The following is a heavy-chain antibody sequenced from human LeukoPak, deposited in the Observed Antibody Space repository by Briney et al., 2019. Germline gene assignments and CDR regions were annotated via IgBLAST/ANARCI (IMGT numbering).Heavy chain of an antibody. V-gene: IGHV3-30*03. D-gene: IGHD4-17*01. CDR1: GFTFSSYG. J-gene: IGHJ4*02. CDR2: ISYDGSNK. Sequence: GGSLRLSCAASGFTFSSYGIHWVRQAPGKGLEWVAVISYDGSNKYYADSVKGRFNIFRDNSKNTLYLQMNSLEDVDTADFYFLRGYGDQFDYWGQGTLVTVSS. CDR3: LRGYGDQFDY.